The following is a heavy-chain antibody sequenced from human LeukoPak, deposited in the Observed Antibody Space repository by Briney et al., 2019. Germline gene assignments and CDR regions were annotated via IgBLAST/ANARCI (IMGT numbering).Heavy chain of an antibody. Sequence: SETLSLTCTVSGGSISSYYWNWIRQPPGKGLEWIGEINHSGSTNYSPSLKSRVTISVDTSKNQFSLRLNSVTAADTAVYYCALIPFDYYYGMDVWGQGTTVTVSS. CDR3: ALIPFDYYYGMDV. CDR1: GGSISSYY. V-gene: IGHV4-34*01. J-gene: IGHJ6*02. CDR2: INHSGST.